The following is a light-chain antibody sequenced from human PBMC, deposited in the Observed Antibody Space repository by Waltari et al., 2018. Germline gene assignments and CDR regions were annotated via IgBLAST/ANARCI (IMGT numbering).Light chain of an antibody. V-gene: IGLV1-51*01. Sequence: QSVLTQPPSVSAAPGQKVTISCSGSSPTIGNNYVSWYQHLPGTAPKLLIYDNNKRPSGIPDRFSGSKSGTSATLGITGLQTGDEADYYCGAWDTSLSAVFGGGTKLTVL. J-gene: IGLJ2*01. CDR1: SPTIGNNY. CDR3: GAWDTSLSAV. CDR2: DNN.